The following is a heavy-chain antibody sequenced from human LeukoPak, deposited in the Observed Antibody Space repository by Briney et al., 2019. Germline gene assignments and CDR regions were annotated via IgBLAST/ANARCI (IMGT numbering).Heavy chain of an antibody. V-gene: IGHV4-59*01. CDR3: ARLGFSNYLNDY. CDR1: GGSISSYY. J-gene: IGHJ4*02. CDR2: IYYSGST. Sequence: SETLSLTCSVSGGSISSYYWSWIRQPPGKGLEWIGYIYYSGSTDYNPSLKSRVTISVDTSKNQFFLTLYSVTAADTAVYYCARLGFSNYLNDYWGQGTLVTVSS. D-gene: IGHD4-11*01.